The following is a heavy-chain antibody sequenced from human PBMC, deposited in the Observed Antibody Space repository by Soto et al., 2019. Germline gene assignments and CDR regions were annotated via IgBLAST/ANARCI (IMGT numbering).Heavy chain of an antibody. CDR3: ARGPLGYYGSGSRWFDP. CDR2: INPNSGGT. J-gene: IGHJ5*02. Sequence: QVQLVQSGVEVKKPGASVKVSCKASGYTFTGYYMHCVRQAPGQGLEWMGWINPNSGGTNYAQKFQGRVTMTRDTSISTAYMELSRLRSDDTAVYYCARGPLGYYGSGSRWFDPWGQGTLVTVSS. V-gene: IGHV1-2*02. CDR1: GYTFTGYY. D-gene: IGHD3-10*01.